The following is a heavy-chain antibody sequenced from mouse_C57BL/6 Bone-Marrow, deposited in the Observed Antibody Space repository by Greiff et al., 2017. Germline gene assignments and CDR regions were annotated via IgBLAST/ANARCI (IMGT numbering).Heavy chain of an antibody. CDR3: ANYYGSSYIDY. D-gene: IGHD1-1*01. V-gene: IGHV1-59*01. CDR1: GYTFTSYW. CDR2: IDPSDSYT. Sequence: VKLQQPGAELVRPGTSVKLSCKASGYTFTSYWMHWVKQRPGQGLEWIGVIDPSDSYTNYNQKFKGKATLTVDTSSSTAYMQRSSLTSEDSAVYYCANYYGSSYIDYWGQGTTLTVSS. J-gene: IGHJ2*01.